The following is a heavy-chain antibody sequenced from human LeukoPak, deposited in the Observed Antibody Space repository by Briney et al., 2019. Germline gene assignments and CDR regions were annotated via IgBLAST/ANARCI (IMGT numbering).Heavy chain of an antibody. V-gene: IGHV3-30*02. J-gene: IGHJ4*02. CDR3: AKDPVKRWLQPHFDY. CDR2: IRYDGNNK. Sequence: GGSLRLSCAASGFTFSSYGMHWVRQAPGKGLEWVAFIRYDGNNKYYADSVKGRFTISRDNSKNTLYLQMNSLRAEDTAVYYCAKDPVKRWLQPHFDYWGQGTLVTVSS. CDR1: GFTFSSYG. D-gene: IGHD5-24*01.